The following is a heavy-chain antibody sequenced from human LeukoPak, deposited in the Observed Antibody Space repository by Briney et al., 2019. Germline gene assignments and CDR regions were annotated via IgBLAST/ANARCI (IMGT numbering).Heavy chain of an antibody. CDR3: ARGPGDFDASDI. Sequence: GGSLRLSCAASGFNFNNYWMSWLRQAPGKGPEWVAHIKENGNEQYYADSVKGRFTISRDNAKKSLCLQMNSLRAEDTALYYCARGPGDFDASDIWGQGTMVTVSS. CDR2: IKENGNEQ. D-gene: IGHD1-14*01. CDR1: GFNFNNYW. J-gene: IGHJ3*02. V-gene: IGHV3-7*01.